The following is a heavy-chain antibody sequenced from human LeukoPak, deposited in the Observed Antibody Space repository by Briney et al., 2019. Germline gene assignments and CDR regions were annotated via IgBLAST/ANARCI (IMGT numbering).Heavy chain of an antibody. D-gene: IGHD3-22*01. CDR1: GYTFTGYY. J-gene: IGHJ4*02. CDR2: INPNSGGT. V-gene: IGHV1-2*06. CDR3: ARTSSYYYDRSGYDY. Sequence: VASVKVSCKASGYTFTGYYMHWVRQAPGQGLEWMGRINPNSGGTNYAQKFQGRVTMTRDTSISTAYMELSRLRSDDTAVYYCARTSSYYYDRSGYDYWGQGTLVTVSS.